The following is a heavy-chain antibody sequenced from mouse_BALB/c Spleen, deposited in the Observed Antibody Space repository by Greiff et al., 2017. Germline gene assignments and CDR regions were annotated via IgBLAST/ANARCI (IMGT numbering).Heavy chain of an antibody. J-gene: IGHJ3*01. CDR2: IWTGGGT. D-gene: IGHD4-1*01. Sequence: VQRVESGPGLVAPSQSLSITCTVSGFSLTSYDISWIRQPPGKGLEWLGVIWTGGGTNYNSAFMSRLSISKDNSKSQVFLKMNSLQTDDTAIYYCLRKATNWDVGGFAYWGQGTLVTVSA. CDR1: GFSLTSYD. V-gene: IGHV2-9-2*01. CDR3: LRKATNWDVGGFAY.